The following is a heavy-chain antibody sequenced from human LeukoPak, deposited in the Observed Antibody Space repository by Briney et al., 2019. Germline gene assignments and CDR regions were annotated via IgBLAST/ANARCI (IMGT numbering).Heavy chain of an antibody. CDR1: GYTFTSYG. CDR3: ARSPVVRGVIYNWFDP. D-gene: IGHD3-10*01. CDR2: INPNSGGT. J-gene: IGHJ5*02. V-gene: IGHV1-2*02. Sequence: ASVKVSCKASGYTFTSYGISWGRQAPGQGLEWMGWINPNSGGTNYAQKFQGRVTMTRDTSISTAYMELSRLRSDDTAVYYCARSPVVRGVIYNWFDPWGQGTLVTVSS.